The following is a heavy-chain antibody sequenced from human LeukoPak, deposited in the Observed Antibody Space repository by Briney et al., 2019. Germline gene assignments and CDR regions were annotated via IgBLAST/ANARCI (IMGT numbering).Heavy chain of an antibody. Sequence: GASVKVSCKASGYTFTSYGISWVRQAPGQGLEWMGWISAYNGNTNYAQKLQGRVTMTTDTSTNTAYMELRSLRSDDTAVYYCARGSRKTYSSGWYAYWGQGTLVTVSS. V-gene: IGHV1-18*01. CDR2: ISAYNGNT. CDR3: ARGSRKTYSSGWYAY. J-gene: IGHJ4*02. CDR1: GYTFTSYG. D-gene: IGHD6-19*01.